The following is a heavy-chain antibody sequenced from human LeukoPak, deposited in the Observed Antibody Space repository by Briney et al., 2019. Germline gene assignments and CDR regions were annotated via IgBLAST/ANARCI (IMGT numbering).Heavy chain of an antibody. Sequence: GASVKVSCKASGYTFTNYYMHWVRQAPGQGLEWLGLITPSGGSTWYAQKFQGRVTMTRDMSTSTVYMELSSLRSEDTAVYYCARVRGYCTNGVCSQWYGAFDIWGQGTMVTVSS. D-gene: IGHD2-8*01. CDR1: GYTFTNYY. CDR3: ARVRGYCTNGVCSQWYGAFDI. J-gene: IGHJ3*02. V-gene: IGHV1-46*01. CDR2: ITPSGGST.